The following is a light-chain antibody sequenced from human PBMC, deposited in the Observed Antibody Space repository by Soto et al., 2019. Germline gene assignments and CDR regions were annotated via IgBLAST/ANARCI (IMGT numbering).Light chain of an antibody. Sequence: IVITQSPATLSVSPLEIASCSFMGSQSVNSKVAWYQQKPGQAPRLLIYDASNRATGIPVRFSGSGSGTDFTLTISSLEPEDFAVYYSQQRSTWPPFSFGPGTKVDI. V-gene: IGKV3-11*01. CDR1: QSVNSK. CDR3: QQRSTWPPFS. J-gene: IGKJ3*01. CDR2: DAS.